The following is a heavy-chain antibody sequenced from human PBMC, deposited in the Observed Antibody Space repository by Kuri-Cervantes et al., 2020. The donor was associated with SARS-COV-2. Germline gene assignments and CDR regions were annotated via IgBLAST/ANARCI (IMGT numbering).Heavy chain of an antibody. J-gene: IGHJ2*01. D-gene: IGHD3-22*01. CDR3: ARDGQYYYDSSGYYSDWYFDL. V-gene: IGHV3-13*04. Sequence: GESLKISCAASGFTFSSYDMHWVRQATGKGLEWVSAIGTAGDTYYPGSVKGRSTISRENAKNSLYLQMNSLRAGDTAVYYCARDGQYYYDSSGYYSDWYFDLWGRGTLVTVSS. CDR1: GFTFSSYD. CDR2: IGTAGDT.